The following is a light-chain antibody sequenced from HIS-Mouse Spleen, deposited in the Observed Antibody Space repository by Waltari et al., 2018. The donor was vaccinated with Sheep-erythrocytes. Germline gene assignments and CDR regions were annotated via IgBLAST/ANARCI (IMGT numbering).Light chain of an antibody. J-gene: IGLJ3*02. V-gene: IGLV2-14*01. CDR2: EVS. Sequence: QSALTQPASVSGSPGQSITIPCPGTSSDVGGYNYVSWYPQHPGKAPKRMIYEVSNRPSGVSNRFSGSKSGNTASLTISGLQAEDEADYYCSSYTSSSTWVFGGGTKLTVL. CDR3: SSYTSSSTWV. CDR1: SSDVGGYNY.